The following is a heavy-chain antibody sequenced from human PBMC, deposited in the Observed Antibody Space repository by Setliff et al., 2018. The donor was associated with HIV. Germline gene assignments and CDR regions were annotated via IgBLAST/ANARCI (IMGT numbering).Heavy chain of an antibody. V-gene: IGHV1-69*13. CDR3: AKDRTGTGTTLHV. J-gene: IGHJ6*04. D-gene: IGHD1-7*01. CDR1: GGTFRSHE. Sequence: GASVKVSCKASGGTFRSHEISWVRQAPGQGLEWMGGIVPILNTGNYAPKFQGRVTITADESTTTAYLELSRLRSDDTAVYYCAKDRTGTGTTLHVWGKGTTVTVSS. CDR2: IVPILNTG.